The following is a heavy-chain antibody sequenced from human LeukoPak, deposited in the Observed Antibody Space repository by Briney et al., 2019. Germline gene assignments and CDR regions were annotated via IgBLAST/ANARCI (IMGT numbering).Heavy chain of an antibody. Sequence: SETLSLTCTVSGYSLSSGYYWGWIRQPPGKGREWIGRIYHSGSTYYKQSLKSRVTLSVDTSKNQFSLKLSSVTAADTAVYYCARQLLWFGEFSFDYWGQGTLVTVPS. V-gene: IGHV4-38-2*02. CDR2: IYHSGST. CDR1: GYSLSSGYY. D-gene: IGHD3-10*01. CDR3: ARQLLWFGEFSFDY. J-gene: IGHJ4*02.